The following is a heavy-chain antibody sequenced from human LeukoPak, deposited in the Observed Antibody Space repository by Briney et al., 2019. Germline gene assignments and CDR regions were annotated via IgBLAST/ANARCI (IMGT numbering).Heavy chain of an antibody. CDR1: GGSISSGGYY. CDR3: ARAGDGYNSPPHFDY. CDR2: IYYSGST. Sequence: PSETLSLTCTVSGGSISSGGYYWSWLRQHPGKGLEWIVYIYYSGSTYYTPSLKSRVTISVDTSKNQFSLKLSSVTAADTAVYYCARAGDGYNSPPHFDYWGQGTLVTVSS. J-gene: IGHJ4*02. D-gene: IGHD5-24*01. V-gene: IGHV4-31*03.